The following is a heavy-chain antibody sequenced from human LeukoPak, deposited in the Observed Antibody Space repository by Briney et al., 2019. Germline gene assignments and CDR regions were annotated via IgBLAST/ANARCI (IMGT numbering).Heavy chain of an antibody. CDR3: ARENSYYDSTGYYYGSGYFDY. V-gene: IGHV4-59*01. D-gene: IGHD3-22*01. J-gene: IGHJ4*02. Sequence: SETLSLTCTVSGGSFSTYYWSWIRQPPGKGLEWIGYIYYSGSTNYNPSLQSRVTISVDTSKNQFSLRLNSVTAADPAVYYCARENSYYDSTGYYYGSGYFDYWGQGTLVTVSS. CDR2: IYYSGST. CDR1: GGSFSTYY.